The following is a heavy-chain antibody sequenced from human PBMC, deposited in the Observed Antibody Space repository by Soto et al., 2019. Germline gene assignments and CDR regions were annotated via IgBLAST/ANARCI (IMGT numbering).Heavy chain of an antibody. CDR2: ISGSGGST. Sequence: EVQLLESGGGLVQPGGSLRLSCAASGFTFSSYAMSWVRQAPGKGLEWVSAISGSGGSTHYADSVKGRFTISRDNSKNTLYLQMNSLKAEDKAVYYCAKDRRFVGYCTNSVCPGDAFDIWGQGTMVTVSS. CDR3: AKDRRFVGYCTNSVCPGDAFDI. J-gene: IGHJ3*02. CDR1: GFTFSSYA. D-gene: IGHD2-8*01. V-gene: IGHV3-23*01.